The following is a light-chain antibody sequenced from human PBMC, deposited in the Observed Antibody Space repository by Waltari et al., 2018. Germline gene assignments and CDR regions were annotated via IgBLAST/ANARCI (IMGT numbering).Light chain of an antibody. CDR2: KVS. Sequence: DGGMTQSPPSLPVTLGPPASISCRSSQSLIYSDGNTYLNWFQQRPGQSPRRLIYKVSNRDSGVPDRFSGSGSGTDFTLKISRVEAEDVGVYYFMQGSHFSTFGQGTRLEIK. J-gene: IGKJ5*01. CDR3: MQGSHFST. CDR1: QSLIYSDGNTY. V-gene: IGKV2-30*01.